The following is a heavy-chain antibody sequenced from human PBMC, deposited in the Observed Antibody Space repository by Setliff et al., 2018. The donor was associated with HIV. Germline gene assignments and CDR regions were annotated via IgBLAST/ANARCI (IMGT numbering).Heavy chain of an antibody. CDR2: IIPIFGKA. V-gene: IGHV1-69*13. Sequence: SVKVSCKASGGTFSSYAISWVRQAPGQGLEWMGGIIPIFGKANYAEKFLGRVTITADESTSTAYMNLSSLRSEDTATYYCARAGHYDSSDYYYGKYWGQGTLVTVSS. CDR1: GGTFSSYA. J-gene: IGHJ4*02. D-gene: IGHD3-22*01. CDR3: ARAGHYDSSDYYYGKY.